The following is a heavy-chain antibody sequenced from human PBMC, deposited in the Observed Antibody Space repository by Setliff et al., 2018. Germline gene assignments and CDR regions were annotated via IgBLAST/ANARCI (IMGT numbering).Heavy chain of an antibody. CDR3: ARRGVGMGMDV. CDR2: IRNKFNSLAT. J-gene: IGHJ6*03. CDR1: GFTFSRAY. D-gene: IGHD2-2*01. V-gene: IGHV3-73*01. Sequence: PGGSLRLSCAASGFTFSRAYMNWVRQAPGKGLEWVGRIRNKFNSLATQYGESFKGRFTISRDDSKNTAYLQMRSLKGEDTAVYYCARRGVGMGMDVWGKGTTVTVSS.